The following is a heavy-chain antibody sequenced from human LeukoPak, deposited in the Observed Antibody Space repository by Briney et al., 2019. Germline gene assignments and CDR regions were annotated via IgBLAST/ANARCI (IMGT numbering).Heavy chain of an antibody. CDR3: ARDWGSWGIAARPLDY. V-gene: IGHV3-21*01. D-gene: IGHD6-6*01. CDR1: GFTFSSYS. J-gene: IGHJ4*02. CDR2: ISSSSSYI. Sequence: NSGGSLRLSCAASGFTFSSYSMNWVRQAPGKGLEWVSSISSSSSYIYYADSVKGRFTIARDNAKNSLYLQMNSLRAEDTAVYYCARDWGSWGIAARPLDYWGQGTLVTVSS.